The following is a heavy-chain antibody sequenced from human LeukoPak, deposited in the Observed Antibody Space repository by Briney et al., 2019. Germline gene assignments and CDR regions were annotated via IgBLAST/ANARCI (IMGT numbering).Heavy chain of an antibody. D-gene: IGHD6-19*01. CDR2: IYTSGST. V-gene: IGHV4-61*02. J-gene: IGHJ4*02. Sequence: PSQTLSLTCTVSGGSISSGSYYWSWIRQPAGKGLEWIGRIYTSGSTNYNPSLKSRVTISVDTSKNQFSLKLSSVTAADTAVYYCAREESSGWYMGSFDYWCQGTVVTVSS. CDR3: AREESSGWYMGSFDY. CDR1: GGSISSGSYY.